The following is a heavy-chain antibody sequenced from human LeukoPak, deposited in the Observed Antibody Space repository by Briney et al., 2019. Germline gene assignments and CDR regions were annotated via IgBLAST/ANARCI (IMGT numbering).Heavy chain of an antibody. Sequence: GASVTVSCKVSGYTLTELSMHWVRQAPGKGLEWMGGFDPDDGETIYAQKFQGRVTMTEDTSTDTAYMELSSLRSEDTAVYYCATDKQLLVPTNHPPTFGMDVWGKGTTVTVSS. V-gene: IGHV1-24*01. J-gene: IGHJ6*04. CDR1: GYTLTELS. D-gene: IGHD2-15*01. CDR3: ATDKQLLVPTNHPPTFGMDV. CDR2: FDPDDGET.